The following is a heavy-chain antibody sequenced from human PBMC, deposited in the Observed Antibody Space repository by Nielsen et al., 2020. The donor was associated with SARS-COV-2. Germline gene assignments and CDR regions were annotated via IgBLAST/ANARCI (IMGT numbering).Heavy chain of an antibody. CDR2: ISYDGSNK. J-gene: IGHJ5*02. CDR3: AWGASLGMVGATRHNWFDP. V-gene: IGHV3-30-3*01. D-gene: IGHD1-26*01. CDR1: GFTFSSYA. Sequence: GGSLRLSSAASGFTFSSYAMHCVRQAPGKGLEWVAVISYDGSNKYYADSVKGRFTVSRDNSKNTLYLQMTSLRAEDTAVYYCAWGASLGMVGATRHNWFDPWGQGTLVTVSS.